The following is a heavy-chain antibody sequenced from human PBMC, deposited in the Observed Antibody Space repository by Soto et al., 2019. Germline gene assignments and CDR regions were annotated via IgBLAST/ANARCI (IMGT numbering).Heavy chain of an antibody. Sequence: SGPTLVNPTQTLTLTCTFSGFSLSAATVGVAWIRQPPGKALEWLAVVYWDGDKRYSPSLNSRLTITKDASSNQVVLTVANMDPVVTATFYCAHLMITYGGVVADDAFDIWGPGTMVTVSS. CDR3: AHLMITYGGVVADDAFDI. D-gene: IGHD3-16*02. CDR1: GFSLSAATVG. CDR2: VYWDGDK. J-gene: IGHJ3*02. V-gene: IGHV2-5*02.